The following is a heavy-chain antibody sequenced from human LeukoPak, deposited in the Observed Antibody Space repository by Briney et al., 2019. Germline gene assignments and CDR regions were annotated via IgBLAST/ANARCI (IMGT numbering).Heavy chain of an antibody. CDR2: VTHDGRSD. Sequence: GGSLRLSCEASGFSFNKYGMHWIRQPPGKGLEGITFVTHDGRSDFYADSVKGRLTISRDNSKNTVFLQMESLRPDDTAIYYCAKDASWVARGDYFDHWGRGTLVTVSS. D-gene: IGHD7-27*01. CDR3: AKDASWVARGDYFDH. J-gene: IGHJ4*02. V-gene: IGHV3-30*02. CDR1: GFSFNKYG.